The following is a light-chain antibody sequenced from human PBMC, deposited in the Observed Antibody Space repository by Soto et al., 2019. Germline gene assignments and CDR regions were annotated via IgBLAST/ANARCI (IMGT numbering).Light chain of an antibody. CDR1: RSVSSGY. J-gene: IGKJ2*01. V-gene: IGKV3-20*01. Sequence: EIVLTQSPGSLSLSPGEGATLSCRASRSVSSGYLAWYQQKPGQTPRLLIYSASSRATGIPDRFSGSGSGTDFTLTISRLEPEDFAVYYCQQYGNSPYTFGQGTKVDIK. CDR3: QQYGNSPYT. CDR2: SAS.